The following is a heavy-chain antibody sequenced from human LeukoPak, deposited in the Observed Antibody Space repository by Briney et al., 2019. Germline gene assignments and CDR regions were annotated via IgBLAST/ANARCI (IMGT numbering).Heavy chain of an antibody. CDR2: ISGSADIT. J-gene: IGHJ4*02. Sequence: GGSLRHSCAASGFTFSSYAMNWVRQAPGKGLEWVSAISGSADITYYADSVKGWFTISRDNSKNTLYLQMNSLRAEDTAVYYCARGLFWGSYRSFDYWGQGTLVTVSS. CDR3: ARGLFWGSYRSFDY. D-gene: IGHD3-16*02. V-gene: IGHV3-23*01. CDR1: GFTFSSYA.